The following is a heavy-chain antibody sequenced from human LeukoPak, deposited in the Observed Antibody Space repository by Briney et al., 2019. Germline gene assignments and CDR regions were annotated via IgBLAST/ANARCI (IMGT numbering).Heavy chain of an antibody. J-gene: IGHJ3*02. D-gene: IGHD4-17*01. CDR2: SRNKANSYTT. V-gene: IGHV3-72*01. CDR3: ASRTTVSYDAFDI. Sequence: GGSLRLSCAAPGFTFSDHYIDWVRQAPGKGLEWVGRSRNKANSYTTEYAASVKGRFTTSRDDSKNSLYLQMNSLKTEDTAVYYCASRTTVSYDAFDIWGQGTMVTVS. CDR1: GFTFSDHY.